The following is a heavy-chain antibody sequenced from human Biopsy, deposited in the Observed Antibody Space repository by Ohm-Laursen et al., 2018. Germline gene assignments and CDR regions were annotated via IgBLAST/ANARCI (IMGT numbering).Heavy chain of an antibody. CDR2: FSHTGTT. J-gene: IGHJ3*01. CDR1: GGSFSGYD. V-gene: IGHV4-34*01. Sequence: SETLSLTWAVDGGSFSGYDWTWIRQPPGKGLEWVGEFSHTGTTIYNPSLKSRLTISVDKSKNHFSLRLTSVTAADTVTYFCARGPYGDNAGAFDVWGQGTVVTVSS. D-gene: IGHD4/OR15-4a*01. CDR3: ARGPYGDNAGAFDV.